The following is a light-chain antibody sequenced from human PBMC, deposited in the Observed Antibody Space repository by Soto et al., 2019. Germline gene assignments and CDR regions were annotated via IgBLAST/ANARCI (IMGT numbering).Light chain of an antibody. J-gene: IGKJ2*01. CDR2: WAS. CDR3: QQYYRTPPYT. Sequence: DIVMTQSPDSLAVSLGERATINCKSSQSVLYSSNNKNYLAWYQQKPGQPPKLLIYWASTLESGVPDRFSGSGSGTDFTLTISSLQAEDGAVYYCQQYYRTPPYTFGQGTKLEIK. V-gene: IGKV4-1*01. CDR1: QSVLYSSNNKNY.